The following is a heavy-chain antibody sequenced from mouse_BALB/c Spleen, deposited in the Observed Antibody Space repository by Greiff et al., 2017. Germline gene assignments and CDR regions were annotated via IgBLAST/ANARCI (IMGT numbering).Heavy chain of an antibody. CDR1: GFTFSSFG. CDR3: ARDHYFDY. Sequence: EVQVVESGGGLVQPGGSRKLSCAASGFTFSSFGMHWVRQAPEKGLEWVAYISSGSSTIYYADTVKGRFTISRDNPKNTLFLQMTSLRSEDTAMYYCARDHYFDYWGQGTTLTVSS. V-gene: IGHV5-17*02. CDR2: ISSGSSTI. J-gene: IGHJ2*01.